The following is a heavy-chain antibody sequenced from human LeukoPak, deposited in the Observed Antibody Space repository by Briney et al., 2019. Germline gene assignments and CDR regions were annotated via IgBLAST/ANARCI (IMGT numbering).Heavy chain of an antibody. V-gene: IGHV4-34*01. CDR2: INHSGST. CDR1: GGSFSGYY. Sequence: PSETLSLTCAVYGGSFSGYYWSWLRQPPGKGLEGIGEINHSGSTNYNPSLKSRVTISVDTSKNQFSLKLSSVTAADTAVYYCAGEKSSWYYFTLWGQGTLVTVSS. J-gene: IGHJ4*02. D-gene: IGHD6-13*01. CDR3: AGEKSSWYYFTL.